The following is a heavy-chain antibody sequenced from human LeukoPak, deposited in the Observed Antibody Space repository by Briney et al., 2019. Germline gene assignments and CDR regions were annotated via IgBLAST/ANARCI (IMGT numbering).Heavy chain of an antibody. CDR2: ISDNGDSI. J-gene: IGHJ6*03. Sequence: GGSLRLSCAASGFTFRNDAMSWVRQAPGKGLEWVSAISDNGDSIFYSDSVKGRFTISRDNSKNTLYFQMNSLRAEDTAIYYCARADNPNYYFYYMDVWGKGTTVTVSS. V-gene: IGHV3-23*01. CDR3: ARADNPNYYFYYMDV. CDR1: GFTFRNDA. D-gene: IGHD1-14*01.